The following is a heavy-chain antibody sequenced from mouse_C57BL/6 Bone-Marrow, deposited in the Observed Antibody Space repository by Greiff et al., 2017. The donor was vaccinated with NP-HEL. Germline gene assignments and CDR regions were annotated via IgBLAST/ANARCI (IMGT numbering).Heavy chain of an antibody. D-gene: IGHD1-1*01. CDR2: IDPEDGET. Sequence: DVKLVESGAELVKPGASVKLSCTASGFNIKDYYMHWVKQRTEQGLEWIGRIDPEDGETKYAPKFQGKATITADTYSNTAYLQLSSLTSDDTAVYYCARDYYGSSYYWYFDVWGTGTTVTVSS. V-gene: IGHV14-2*01. CDR1: GFNIKDYY. CDR3: ARDYYGSSYYWYFDV. J-gene: IGHJ1*03.